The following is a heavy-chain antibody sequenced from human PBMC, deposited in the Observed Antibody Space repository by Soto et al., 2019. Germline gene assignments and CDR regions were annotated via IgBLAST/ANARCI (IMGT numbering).Heavy chain of an antibody. Sequence: SETLSLTCAVSGGSISSSNWWSWVRQPPGKGLEWIGEIYHSGGTTYNPSLKSRVTISVDKSKNQFSLKLSSVTAADTAVYYCARVPTNDFWSGYADYWGQGTQVTVSS. D-gene: IGHD3-3*01. CDR3: ARVPTNDFWSGYADY. CDR1: GGSISSSNW. J-gene: IGHJ4*02. CDR2: IYHSGGT. V-gene: IGHV4-4*02.